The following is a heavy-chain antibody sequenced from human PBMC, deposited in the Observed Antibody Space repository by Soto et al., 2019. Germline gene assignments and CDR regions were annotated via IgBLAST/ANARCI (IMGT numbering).Heavy chain of an antibody. CDR3: ARDSDDVLTGQKRYFDH. Sequence: GGSLRLSCAASGFSFEDYTMHWVRDTPGQGPEWISLISWGGGRTLYSDSVKGRFIISRDNSKNSLYLQMNSLTTEDTALYFCARDSDDVLTGQKRYFDHLGQATLVTFAS. CDR1: GFSFEDYT. J-gene: IGHJ4*02. V-gene: IGHV3-43*01. CDR2: ISWGGGRT. D-gene: IGHD3-9*01.